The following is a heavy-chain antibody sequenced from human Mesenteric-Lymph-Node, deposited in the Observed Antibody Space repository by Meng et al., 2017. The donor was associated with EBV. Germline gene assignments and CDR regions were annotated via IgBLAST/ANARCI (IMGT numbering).Heavy chain of an antibody. J-gene: IGHJ4*02. CDR3: ARLIVGSLSTFDY. Sequence: QMQLRQWGGGLLKPSETLSPTCAFYGGSFSNHYWSWIRQPPGKGLEWIGEINHSGSTSYNPSLKSRVTISVDTAKNQFSLKMSSVTAADTAVYYCARLIVGSLSTFDYWGQGALVTVSS. CDR1: GGSFSNHY. CDR2: INHSGST. V-gene: IGHV4-34*01. D-gene: IGHD1-26*01.